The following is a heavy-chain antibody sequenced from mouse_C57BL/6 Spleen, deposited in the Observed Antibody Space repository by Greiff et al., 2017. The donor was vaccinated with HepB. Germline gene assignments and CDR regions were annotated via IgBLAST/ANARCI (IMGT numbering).Heavy chain of an antibody. CDR3: ARKGYYGNYWYFDV. Sequence: QVQLQQPGAELVKPGASVKLSCKASGYTFTSYWMHWVKQRPGQGLEWIGMIHPNSGSTNYNEKFKSKATLTVDKSSSTDYMQLSSLTSEDSAVYYCARKGYYGNYWYFDVWGTGTTVTVSS. CDR2: IHPNSGST. J-gene: IGHJ1*03. D-gene: IGHD2-1*01. V-gene: IGHV1-64*01. CDR1: GYTFTSYW.